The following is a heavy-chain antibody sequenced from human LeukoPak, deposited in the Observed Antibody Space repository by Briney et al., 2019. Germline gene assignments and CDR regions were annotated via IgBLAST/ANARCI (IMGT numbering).Heavy chain of an antibody. CDR1: GGSISSYY. J-gene: IGHJ4*02. Sequence: PSETLTLTSTVSGGSISSYYWSWIRQPAGKGLEWIGRIYTSGSTNYNPSLKSRVTMSVDTSKNQFSLKLSSVTAADTAVYYCARSGLMVRGVIPFDHWVEGTLVTVSS. CDR2: IYTSGST. V-gene: IGHV4-4*07. CDR3: ARSGLMVRGVIPFDH. D-gene: IGHD3-10*01.